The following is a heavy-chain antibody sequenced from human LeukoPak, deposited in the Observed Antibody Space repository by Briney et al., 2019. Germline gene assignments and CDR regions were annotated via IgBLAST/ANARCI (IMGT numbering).Heavy chain of an antibody. J-gene: IGHJ4*02. D-gene: IGHD6-13*01. V-gene: IGHV3-7*01. CDR2: VKQDGSEK. Sequence: PGGSLRLSCAASGFIFTNDWMSWVRQAPGKGLEWVANVKQDGSEKDYVDSVKGRFTISRDNAKNLLYLQMNSLRTEDTAVYYCSRVGPGGAGAFDYWGRGTLVTVSS. CDR1: GFIFTNDW. CDR3: SRVGPGGAGAFDY.